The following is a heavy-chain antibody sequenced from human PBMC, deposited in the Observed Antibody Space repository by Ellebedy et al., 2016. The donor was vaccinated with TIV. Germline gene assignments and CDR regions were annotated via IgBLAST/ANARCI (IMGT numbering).Heavy chain of an antibody. J-gene: IGHJ4*02. V-gene: IGHV1-69*13. CDR2: IIAIFGTP. D-gene: IGHD4/OR15-4a*01. CDR1: GGIFRSNA. CDR3: ARHRCYQLSGHFYH. Sequence: SVKVSCKASGGIFRSNALSWVRQAPGQGLEWIGGIIAIFGTPKYAQKFQGRVTITADESTRTAYMEGSGLRSEDTAMYYFARHRCYQLSGHFYHWGQGSLVTGSA.